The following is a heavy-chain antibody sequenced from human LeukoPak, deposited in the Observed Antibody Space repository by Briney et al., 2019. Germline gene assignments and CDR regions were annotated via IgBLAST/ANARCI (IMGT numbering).Heavy chain of an antibody. CDR1: GFTSSNFW. Sequence: GGSLRLSCIGSGFTSSNFWMSWVRQAPGKGLEWVANIKQDGSEKFYVDSVKGRFTISRDNAKNTLYLQMNDLRAADSAEYYCATNVGYGSGNGGGNWGQGTVVIVSS. CDR2: IKQDGSEK. V-gene: IGHV3-7*01. J-gene: IGHJ4*02. D-gene: IGHD3-10*01. CDR3: ATNVGYGSGNGGGN.